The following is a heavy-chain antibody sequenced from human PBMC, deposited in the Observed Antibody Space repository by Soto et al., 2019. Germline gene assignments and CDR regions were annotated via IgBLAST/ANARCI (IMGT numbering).Heavy chain of an antibody. Sequence: QLRLQESGSGLVKPSQTLSLTCTVSNGSVSSGTYSWSWVRQPPGKGLEGIGYIYYSGTTYYTPSLKSRLTMSMDRANDHFSLNLTSVTAADTAVYFCARGHYYYGMDVWGQGITVTVSS. CDR3: ARGHYYYGMDV. CDR1: NGSVSSGTYS. V-gene: IGHV4-30-2*01. CDR2: IYYSGTT. J-gene: IGHJ6*02.